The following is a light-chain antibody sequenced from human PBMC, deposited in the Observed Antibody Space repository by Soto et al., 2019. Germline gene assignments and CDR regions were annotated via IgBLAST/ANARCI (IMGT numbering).Light chain of an antibody. J-gene: IGLJ1*01. V-gene: IGLV2-23*02. Sequence: VLTQPASVSGSPGQSITISCTGTSSDVGSYNLVSWYQQHPGKAPKLMIYEVSKRPSGVSNRFSGSKSGNTASLTISGLQAEDEADYYCCSYAGSSTYVFGPGTKVTVL. CDR1: SSDVGSYNL. CDR2: EVS. CDR3: CSYAGSSTYV.